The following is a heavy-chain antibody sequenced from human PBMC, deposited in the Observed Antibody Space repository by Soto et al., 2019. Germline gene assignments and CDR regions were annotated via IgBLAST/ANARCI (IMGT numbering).Heavy chain of an antibody. CDR2: IIPLFGTA. V-gene: IGHV1-69*06. Sequence: QVQLVQSGAEVEKPGSSVKVSCKASGGTFGTYEISWVRQAPGQGLEWMGGIIPLFGTANYAQTFQGRVPITADKSTTTAYMELRRLRSEDSAIYYCARRHFYYGMDVLGPGTRVTGSS. CDR3: ARRHFYYGMDV. CDR1: GGTFGTYE. J-gene: IGHJ6*02.